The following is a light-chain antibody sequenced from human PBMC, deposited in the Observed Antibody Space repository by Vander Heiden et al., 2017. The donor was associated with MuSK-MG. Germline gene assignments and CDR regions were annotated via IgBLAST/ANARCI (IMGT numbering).Light chain of an antibody. V-gene: IGKV3-20*01. Sequence: EIVLTQSPGTLSLSPGERATLSCRASQSVSSSYLDWYQQKPGQAPRLLIYGASSRANGIPDRFSGSGSGTDFTLTISRLEPEDFAVYCWQQYGSSQTFGQGTKVEIK. CDR1: QSVSSSY. CDR2: GAS. J-gene: IGKJ1*01. CDR3: QQYGSSQT.